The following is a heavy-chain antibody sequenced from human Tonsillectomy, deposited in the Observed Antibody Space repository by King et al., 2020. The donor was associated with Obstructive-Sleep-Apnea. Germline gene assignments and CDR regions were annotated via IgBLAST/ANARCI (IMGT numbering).Heavy chain of an antibody. V-gene: IGHV4-39*07. Sequence: QLPESGPGLVKPLETLSLTCTFSGGSITTTNYYWGWVRQSPGMGPEWVGNIFFSGGTNFTPSPNNRSSLSPDTSKNQFSLDLSSVTAADTAIYYCTRRLINYAIDSWGQGTLVTVSS. J-gene: IGHJ4*02. CDR1: GGSITTTNYY. D-gene: IGHD4-11*01. CDR2: IFFSGGT. CDR3: TRRLINYAIDS.